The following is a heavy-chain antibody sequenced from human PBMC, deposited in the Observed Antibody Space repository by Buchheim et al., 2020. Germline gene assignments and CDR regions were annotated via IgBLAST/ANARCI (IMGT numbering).Heavy chain of an antibody. CDR1: GFTFTTYA. D-gene: IGHD2-15*01. CDR2: ISYDGSNK. V-gene: IGHV3-30-3*01. Sequence: QVQLVESGGGVVQPGRSLRLSCAASGFTFTTYAMHWVRQAPGKGLEWVAVISYDGSNKYYADSVKGRFTISRDISKNTVYLQMNSLRPEDTAVYYCARDRGGAYGYWYFDLWGRGTL. J-gene: IGHJ2*01. CDR3: ARDRGGAYGYWYFDL.